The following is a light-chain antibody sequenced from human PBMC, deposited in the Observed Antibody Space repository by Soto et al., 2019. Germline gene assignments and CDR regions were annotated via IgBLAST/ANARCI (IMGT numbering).Light chain of an antibody. CDR3: SSYTSSNTLI. J-gene: IGLJ2*01. CDR1: SSDLGGSNY. Sequence: QSALTQPASVSGSPGQSIAISCTGTSSDLGGSNYVSWYQQHPGKAPKLMIHDVNSRPSGNSDRFAGSKSGNTASLTISGLQAEDEADYYCSSYTSSNTLIFGGGTKVTVL. V-gene: IGLV2-14*03. CDR2: DVN.